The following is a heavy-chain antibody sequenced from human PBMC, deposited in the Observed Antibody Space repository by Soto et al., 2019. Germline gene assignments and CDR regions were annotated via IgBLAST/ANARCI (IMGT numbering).Heavy chain of an antibody. J-gene: IGHJ4*02. CDR2: IIPTLGTT. CDR1: GGIFSNFA. Sequence: QVQLVQSGAEVKKPGPSVKVSCKASGGIFSNFAFNWMRQAPGQGLEWMGGIIPTLGTTHYAQKFLGRVTITADESTRTVYMEMSSLTVEDTAVYYCARVGLGAYDYWGQGTLVIVSS. D-gene: IGHD6-19*01. CDR3: ARVGLGAYDY. V-gene: IGHV1-69*01.